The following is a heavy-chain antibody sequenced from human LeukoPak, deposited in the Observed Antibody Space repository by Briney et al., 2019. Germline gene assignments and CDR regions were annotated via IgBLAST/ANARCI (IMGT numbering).Heavy chain of an antibody. CDR3: ARDQGGYCSGGSCYSSRLLFDY. CDR1: GYTFTSYA. V-gene: IGHV1-3*01. CDR2: INAGNGNT. D-gene: IGHD2-15*01. Sequence: ASVKVSCKASGYTFTSYAMHWVRQAPGQRLEWMGWINAGNGNTKYSQKFQGRVTITRDTSASTAYMELSSLRSEDTAVYYCARDQGGYCSGGSCYSSRLLFDYWGQGTLVTVSS. J-gene: IGHJ4*02.